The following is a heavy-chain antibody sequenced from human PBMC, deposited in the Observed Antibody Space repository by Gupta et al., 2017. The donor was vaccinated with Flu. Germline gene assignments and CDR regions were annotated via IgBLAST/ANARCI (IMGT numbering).Heavy chain of an antibody. Sequence: QVQMVQSGAEVKKPGSSVKVSCKASGGTFSSYTISWVRQAPGQGLEWMGRIIPILGIANYAQKFQGRVTITADKSTSTAYMELSSLRSEDTAVYYCARDLTYGMDVWGQGTTVTVSS. V-gene: IGHV1-69*08. CDR2: IIPILGIA. CDR1: GGTFSSYT. CDR3: ARDLTYGMDV. J-gene: IGHJ6*02.